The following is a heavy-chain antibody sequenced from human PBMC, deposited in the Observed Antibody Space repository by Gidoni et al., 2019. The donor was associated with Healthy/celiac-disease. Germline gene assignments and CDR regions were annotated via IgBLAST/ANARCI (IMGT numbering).Heavy chain of an antibody. Sequence: QVPLQASGPGAVTLSGTLSITCAVSSGSLRSSYWWRWVRQPPGKGLECVGEIYHSGSTNYNRSLKSRDTIAVDKSKNQFSLKLSSVTAADTAVYYWAREGELETVPAAISRWFDPWGQGTLVTVSS. CDR2: IYHSGST. J-gene: IGHJ5*02. D-gene: IGHD2-2*01. CDR1: SGSLRSSYW. CDR3: AREGELETVPAAISRWFDP. V-gene: IGHV4-4*02.